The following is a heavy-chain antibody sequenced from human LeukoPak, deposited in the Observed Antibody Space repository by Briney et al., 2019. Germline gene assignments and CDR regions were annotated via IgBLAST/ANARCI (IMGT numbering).Heavy chain of an antibody. D-gene: IGHD3-16*01. V-gene: IGHV3-15*01. CDR1: GFTFRNAW. CDR2: IKSKTDGGTT. Sequence: KPGGSLRLSCVASGFTFRNAWMSGVRQAPGKGLEWVGHIKSKTDGGTTDYAAPVKGRLTISRDDSKNTLYLQMNSLKTEDTAVYYCTDPTSRDSGDYWGQGTLVTVSS. J-gene: IGHJ4*02. CDR3: TDPTSRDSGDY.